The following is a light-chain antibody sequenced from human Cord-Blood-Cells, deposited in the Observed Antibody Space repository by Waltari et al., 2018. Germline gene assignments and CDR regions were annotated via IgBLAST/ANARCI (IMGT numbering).Light chain of an antibody. CDR2: AAS. CDR3: QQLNSYPYT. Sequence: IRLPQSPPSLSASVRDRVTITGRASQGISSYLAWYQQKPGKAPKLLIYAASTLQSGVPSRFSGSGSGTDFTLTISSLQPEDFATYYCQQLNSYPYTFGQGTKLEIK. J-gene: IGKJ2*01. CDR1: QGISSY. V-gene: IGKV1-9*01.